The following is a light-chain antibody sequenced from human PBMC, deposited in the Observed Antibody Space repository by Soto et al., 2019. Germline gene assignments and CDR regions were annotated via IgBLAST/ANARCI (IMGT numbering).Light chain of an antibody. CDR2: TAS. J-gene: IGKJ1*01. V-gene: IGKV1-39*01. Sequence: DIPMSQSPSSLSASVGDRVTITCRASQSISSSLNWYQQKPGEAPKVLIYTASSLLSGVPSRFSGSGSGTDFTLTITNVQPEDFATYYCQQTYSTFPWTYGQGTKVEL. CDR3: QQTYSTFPWT. CDR1: QSISSS.